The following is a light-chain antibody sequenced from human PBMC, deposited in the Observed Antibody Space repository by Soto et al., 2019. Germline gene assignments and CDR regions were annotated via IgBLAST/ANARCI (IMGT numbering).Light chain of an antibody. V-gene: IGKV3-15*01. CDR1: QSLNSD. Sequence: EIVLTQSPATLSVSPGERATLSCRASQSLNSDLAWYQQRPGQSPRLLIFGASIRADGIPARFSGSGSGTEFTLTIDSLQSEDFALYYCQQYLTWPGTFGQGTKVGI. J-gene: IGKJ1*01. CDR3: QQYLTWPGT. CDR2: GAS.